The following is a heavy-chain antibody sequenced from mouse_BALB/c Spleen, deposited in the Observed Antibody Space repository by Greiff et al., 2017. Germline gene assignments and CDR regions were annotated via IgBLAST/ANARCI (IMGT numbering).Heavy chain of an antibody. J-gene: IGHJ3*01. CDR3: AREEAGYPWFAY. Sequence: VQLQQPGAELVKPGTSVKLSCKASGYNFTSYWINWVKLRPRQGLEWIGDIYPGSGSTNYNEKFKSKATLTVDTSSSTAYMQLSSLASEDSALYYCAREEAGYPWFAYWGQGTLVTVSA. CDR2: IYPGSGST. D-gene: IGHD2-2*01. V-gene: IGHV1-55*01. CDR1: GYNFTSYW.